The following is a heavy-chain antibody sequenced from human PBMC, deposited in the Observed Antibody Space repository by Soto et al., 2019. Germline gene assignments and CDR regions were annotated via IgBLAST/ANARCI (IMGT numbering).Heavy chain of an antibody. CDR2: IKEDGSEI. CDR1: GFTFSNYW. V-gene: IGHV3-7*01. D-gene: IGHD2-15*01. Sequence: EVHLVESGGGLVQPGGSLRLSCAASGFTFSNYWMSWVRQAPGKGLEWVANIKEDGSEIYYVDSVKGRSTISRDNPKNSQYLQRNSQRGEDTAVYYCARDRYSQFDYWGQGALVTVSS. J-gene: IGHJ4*02. CDR3: ARDRYSQFDY.